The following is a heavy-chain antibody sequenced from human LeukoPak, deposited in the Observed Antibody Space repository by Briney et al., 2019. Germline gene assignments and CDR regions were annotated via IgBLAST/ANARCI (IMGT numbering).Heavy chain of an antibody. CDR1: EFTFDDYA. V-gene: IGHV3-43*02. Sequence: GGSLRLSCAASEFTFDDYAMHWVRQAPGKGLEWVSLISGDGGSTYYADSVKGRFTISRDNSKNSLYLQMNSLRTEDTALYYCAKDGTVGDYVWGSSDYWGQGTLVTVSS. D-gene: IGHD3-16*01. CDR3: AKDGTVGDYVWGSSDY. J-gene: IGHJ4*02. CDR2: ISGDGGST.